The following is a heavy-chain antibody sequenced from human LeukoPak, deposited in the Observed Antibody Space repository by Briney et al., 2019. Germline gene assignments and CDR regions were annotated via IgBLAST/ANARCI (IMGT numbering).Heavy chain of an antibody. V-gene: IGHV3-48*04. J-gene: IGHJ3*02. D-gene: IGHD5-18*01. Sequence: PGGSLRLSCAASGFTFSSYSMNWVRQAPGKGLEWVSYISSSSSTIYYADSVKGRFTISRDNAKNSLYLQMNSLRAEDTAVYYCARPGVGSGRYGAFDIWGQGTMVTVSS. CDR1: GFTFSSYS. CDR2: ISSSSSTI. CDR3: ARPGVGSGRYGAFDI.